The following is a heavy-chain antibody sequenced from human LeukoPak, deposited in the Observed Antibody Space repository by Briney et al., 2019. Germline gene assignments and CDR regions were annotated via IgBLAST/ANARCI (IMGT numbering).Heavy chain of an antibody. V-gene: IGHV4-34*01. D-gene: IGHD2-8*01. J-gene: IGHJ4*02. CDR3: ARGKSVFDY. Sequence: ETLSLTCAVYGGSFSGYYWSWIRQPPGKGLEWIGEINHSGSTNYNPSLKSRVTISVGTSKNQFSLKLSSVTAADTAVYYCARGKSVFDYWGQGTLVTVSS. CDR2: INHSGST. CDR1: GGSFSGYY.